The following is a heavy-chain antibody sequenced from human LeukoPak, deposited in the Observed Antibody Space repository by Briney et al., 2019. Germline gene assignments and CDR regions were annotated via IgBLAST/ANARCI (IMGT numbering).Heavy chain of an antibody. CDR2: VYDGGTT. D-gene: IGHD1-14*01. V-gene: IGHV4-39*07. Sequence: SETLSLTCTASGDSVSSSSHYWVWIRQPPGKGLEWIGSVYDGGTTYNAPSFTGRVTVSVDMSMNQFSLKLNSVTAADTAIYFCARRGLTGEPRWGKGATITVSS. J-gene: IGHJ6*04. CDR1: GDSVSSSSHY. CDR3: ARRGLTGEPR.